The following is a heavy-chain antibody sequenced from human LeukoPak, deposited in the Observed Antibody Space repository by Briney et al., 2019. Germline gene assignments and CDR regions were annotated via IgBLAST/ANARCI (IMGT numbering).Heavy chain of an antibody. V-gene: IGHV3-23*01. CDR2: ISGSGGST. CDR1: GFTFRSYA. J-gene: IGHJ4*02. Sequence: TGGSLRLSCAASGFTFRSYAVSWLRQAPGKGLEWVSSISGSGGSTYYADSVKGRFTISRYNSKNTLYLQMNSLRAEDTAVYYCAKKPDYDYGDYFYSRFDYWGQGTLVTVSS. D-gene: IGHD4-17*01. CDR3: AKKPDYDYGDYFYSRFDY.